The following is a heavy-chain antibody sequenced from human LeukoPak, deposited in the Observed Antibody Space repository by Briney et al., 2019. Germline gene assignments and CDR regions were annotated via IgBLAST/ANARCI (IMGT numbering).Heavy chain of an antibody. CDR2: ISYDGSNK. CDR1: GFTFSSYG. Sequence: GGSLRLSCAASGFTFSSYGMHWVRQAPGKGLEWVAVISYDGSNKYYADSVKGRFTISRDNSKNTLYLQMNSLRAEDTAVYYCARSPRLRGAFDIWGQGTMVTVSS. J-gene: IGHJ3*02. V-gene: IGHV3-30*03. CDR3: ARSPRLRGAFDI.